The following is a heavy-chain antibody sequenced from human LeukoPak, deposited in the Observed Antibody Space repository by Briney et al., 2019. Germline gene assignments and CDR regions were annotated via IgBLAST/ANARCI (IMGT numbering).Heavy chain of an antibody. J-gene: IGHJ6*02. V-gene: IGHV3-21*01. D-gene: IGHD2-2*02. CDR1: GFTFSSYS. CDR2: ISSSSYI. Sequence: GGSLRLSCAASGFTFSSYSMNWVRQAPGKGLEGVSFISSSSYIYYADSVKGRFTISRANAKNSLYLQMNSLRAEDTAVYYCARGPDQTYCSSTSCYRYYGMDVWGQGTTVTVSS. CDR3: ARGPDQTYCSSTSCYRYYGMDV.